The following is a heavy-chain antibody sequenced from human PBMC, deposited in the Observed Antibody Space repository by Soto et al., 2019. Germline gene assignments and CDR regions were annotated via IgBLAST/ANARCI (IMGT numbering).Heavy chain of an antibody. J-gene: IGHJ4*02. CDR3: ARGLGYCSSTSCYWEGHFDY. Sequence: ASVKVSCKASGYTFTSYYMHWVRQAPGQGLEWMGIINPSGGSTSYAQKFQGRVTMTRDTSTSTVYMELSRLRSEDTAVYYCARGLGYCSSTSCYWEGHFDYWGQGTLVTVSS. CDR2: INPSGGST. D-gene: IGHD2-2*01. V-gene: IGHV1-46*03. CDR1: GYTFTSYY.